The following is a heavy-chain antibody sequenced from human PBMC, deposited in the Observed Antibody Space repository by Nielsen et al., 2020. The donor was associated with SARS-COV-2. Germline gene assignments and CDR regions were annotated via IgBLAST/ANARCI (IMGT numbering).Heavy chain of an antibody. CDR3: ARGNLVVVPSPILGMGAIFYQFYMGG. CDR2: VYHTGGT. Sequence: SETLSLTCAVSGGSIDTNAWWTWVRAAPRKRLEWTGEVYHTGGTNYNPSLKSRFTFSVDKSKNQFSLSLTSVTAADTAVYFCARGNLVVVPSPILGMGAIFYQFYMGGWGKGTTVSVSS. CDR1: GGSIDTNAW. D-gene: IGHD2-2*02. V-gene: IGHV4-4*02. J-gene: IGHJ6*03.